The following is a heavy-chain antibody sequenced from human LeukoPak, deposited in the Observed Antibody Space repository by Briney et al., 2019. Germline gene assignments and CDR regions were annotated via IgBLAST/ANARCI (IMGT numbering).Heavy chain of an antibody. J-gene: IGHJ3*02. CDR3: ARDAPITAMNPSGAFDI. CDR2: IKQDGSEK. D-gene: IGHD5-18*01. V-gene: IGHV3-7*01. CDR1: GFTFSSYW. Sequence: GGSLRLSCAASGFTFSSYWMSWVRQAPGKGLEWVANIKQDGSEKYYVDSVKGRFTISRDNAKNSLYLQMNSLRAEDTAVYYCARDAPITAMNPSGAFDIWGQGTMVTVSS.